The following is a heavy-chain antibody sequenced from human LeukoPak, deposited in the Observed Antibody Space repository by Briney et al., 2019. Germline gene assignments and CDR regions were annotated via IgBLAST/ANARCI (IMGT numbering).Heavy chain of an antibody. CDR1: GFTFSSYA. D-gene: IGHD3/OR15-3a*01. J-gene: IGHJ3*02. CDR3: ARDRDWSVLYDASDI. Sequence: GGSLRLSRAASGFTFSSYAMSWVRQAPGKGLEWVSAISGSGGSTYYADSVKGRFTISRDNAKNSLYLQMNSLRAEVTAVYYCARDRDWSVLYDASDIWGQGTMVTVSS. CDR2: ISGSGGST. V-gene: IGHV3-23*01.